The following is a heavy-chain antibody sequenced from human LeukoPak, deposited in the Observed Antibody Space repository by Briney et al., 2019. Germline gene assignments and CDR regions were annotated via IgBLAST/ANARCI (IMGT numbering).Heavy chain of an antibody. V-gene: IGHV3-30*04. CDR1: GFTFSSYA. CDR2: ISYDGSNK. Sequence: PGGSLRLSCAASGFTFSSYAMHWVRQAPGKGLEWVAVISYDGSNKYYADSVKGRFTISRDNSKNTLYPQMNSLRAEDTAVYYCARDRYSSGWYGAFDIWGQGTMVTVSS. J-gene: IGHJ3*02. CDR3: ARDRYSSGWYGAFDI. D-gene: IGHD6-19*01.